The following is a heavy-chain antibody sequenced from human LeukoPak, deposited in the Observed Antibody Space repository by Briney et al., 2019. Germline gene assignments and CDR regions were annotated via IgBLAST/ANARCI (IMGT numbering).Heavy chain of an antibody. D-gene: IGHD3-3*01. Sequence: GGSPSLSCAASGFTFSSYWMSWVRQAPGKGLEWVANIKQDGSEKYYVDSVKGRFTISRDNAKNSLYLQMNSLRAEDTAVYYCASHTIFGVVIIAFDIWGQGTMVTVSS. V-gene: IGHV3-7*01. J-gene: IGHJ3*02. CDR2: IKQDGSEK. CDR1: GFTFSSYW. CDR3: ASHTIFGVVIIAFDI.